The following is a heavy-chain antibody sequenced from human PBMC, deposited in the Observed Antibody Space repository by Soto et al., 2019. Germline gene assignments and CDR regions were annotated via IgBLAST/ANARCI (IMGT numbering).Heavy chain of an antibody. CDR3: ARQTGSIDY. J-gene: IGHJ4*02. D-gene: IGHD3-9*01. Sequence: PSETLSLTCTVSGGSISSYYWSWIRQPPGKGLEWIGYIYYSGSTNYNPSLKSRVTISVDTSKNQFSLKLSSVTAADTAVYYCARQTGSIDYWGQGTLVTVYS. CDR2: IYYSGST. CDR1: GGSISSYY. V-gene: IGHV4-59*08.